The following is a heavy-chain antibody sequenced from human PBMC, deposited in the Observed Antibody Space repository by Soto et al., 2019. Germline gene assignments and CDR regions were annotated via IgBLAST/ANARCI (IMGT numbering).Heavy chain of an antibody. J-gene: IGHJ6*02. Sequence: GGSLRLSCAASGFTVKNYQMNWVRQALGKGLEWVSVIYSGGVTYYPDSVKGRFTIIRDTSRNSVYLQMNSLRADDTAIYYCARDSSTTGYYGLDVWGQGTTVTVS. CDR3: ARDSSTTGYYGLDV. CDR1: GFTVKNYQ. V-gene: IGHV3-53*01. CDR2: IYSGGVT.